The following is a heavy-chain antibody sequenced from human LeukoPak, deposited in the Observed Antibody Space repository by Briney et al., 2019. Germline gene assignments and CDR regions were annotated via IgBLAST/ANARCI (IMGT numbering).Heavy chain of an antibody. D-gene: IGHD3-16*01. J-gene: IGHJ4*02. CDR1: GCTFDDYA. CDR3: AKDRGYDPAMGLFDY. Sequence: GRSLRLSCAASGCTFDDYAMHWVRQAPGKGLEWVSGISWNSGSIGYADSVKGRFTISRDNAKNSLYLQMNSLRAEDTALYYCAKDRGYDPAMGLFDYWGQGTLVTVSS. V-gene: IGHV3-9*01. CDR2: ISWNSGSI.